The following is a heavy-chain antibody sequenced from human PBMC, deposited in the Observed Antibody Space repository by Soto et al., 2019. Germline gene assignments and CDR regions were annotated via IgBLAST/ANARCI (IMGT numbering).Heavy chain of an antibody. V-gene: IGHV4-39*01. J-gene: IGHJ4*02. CDR3: ASTKDEILYFDY. CDR2: IHYSGST. Sequence: QLQLQESGPGLVKPSETLSLTCTVSGDSISITSYYWGWVRQPPGKGLEWIGSIHYSGSTHYNPSLQIRVTISGDASNKQFSLKLRSVTAADTAVYYCASTKDEILYFDYWGQGTLVTVSP. CDR1: GDSISITSYY. D-gene: IGHD2-15*01.